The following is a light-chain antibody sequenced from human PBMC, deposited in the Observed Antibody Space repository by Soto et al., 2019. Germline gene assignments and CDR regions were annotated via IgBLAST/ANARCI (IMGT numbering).Light chain of an antibody. CDR1: QSISSSF. V-gene: IGKV3-20*01. Sequence: ETVLTQSPGTLSLSPGERATLSCRASQSISSSFLAWYQQKPGQAPRLLIYGASSRATGIPDRFSGSGSGTEFTLTLSSLQSEDFAVYYCQQYNNWPPWTFGQGTKVEIK. CDR3: QQYNNWPPWT. CDR2: GAS. J-gene: IGKJ1*01.